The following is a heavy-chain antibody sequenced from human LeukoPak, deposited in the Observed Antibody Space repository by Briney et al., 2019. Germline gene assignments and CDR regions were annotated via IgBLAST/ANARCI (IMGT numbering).Heavy chain of an antibody. CDR2: ISWNSGSI. Sequence: GGSLRLSCAASGFTFDDYAMHWVRQAPGKGLEWVSGISWNSGSIGYADSVKGRFTISRDNAKNSLYLQMNSLRAEDTAVYYCVRVQVVVPSAFDYCDYWGQGTLVTVSS. CDR1: GFTFDDYA. V-gene: IGHV3-9*01. D-gene: IGHD2-15*01. CDR3: VRVQVVVPSAFDYCDY. J-gene: IGHJ4*02.